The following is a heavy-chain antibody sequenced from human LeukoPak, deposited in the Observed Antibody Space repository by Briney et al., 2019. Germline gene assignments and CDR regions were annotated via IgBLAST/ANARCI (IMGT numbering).Heavy chain of an antibody. J-gene: IGHJ4*02. V-gene: IGHV1-2*02. CDR3: ARASLWFGELAAFDY. D-gene: IGHD3-10*01. CDR1: GYTFTGYY. Sequence: GASVKVSCKASGYTFTGYYMPWVRQAPGQGLEWMGWINPNSGGTNYAQKFQGRVTMTRDTSISTAYMELSRLRSDDTAVYYCARASLWFGELAAFDYWGQGTLVTVSS. CDR2: INPNSGGT.